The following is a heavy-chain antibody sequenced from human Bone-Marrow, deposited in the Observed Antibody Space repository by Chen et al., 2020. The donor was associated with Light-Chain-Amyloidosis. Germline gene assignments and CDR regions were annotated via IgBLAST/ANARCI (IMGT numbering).Heavy chain of an antibody. D-gene: IGHD3-22*01. Sequence: QVQLVESGGGVVQPGRSLRLSCAASGFTFSSYGMHWVRQAPGKGLEWVAVIWYDGSNKYYADSVKGRFTISRDNSKNTLYLQMNSLRAEDTAVYYCARAILQPYYYDTSSLDYWGQGTLVTVSS. CDR1: GFTFSSYG. CDR3: ARAILQPYYYDTSSLDY. CDR2: IWYDGSNK. V-gene: IGHV3-33*01. J-gene: IGHJ4*02.